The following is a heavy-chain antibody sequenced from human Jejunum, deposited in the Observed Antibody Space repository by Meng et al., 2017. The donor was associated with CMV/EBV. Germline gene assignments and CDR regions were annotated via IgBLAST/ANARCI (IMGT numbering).Heavy chain of an antibody. J-gene: IGHJ4*02. CDR2: VKSEIDGATT. D-gene: IGHD4/OR15-4a*01. Sequence: SCAASGFTFSNAWMNWVRQAPGKGLEWVGRVKSEIDGATTDYAAPVKGRFTISRDDSKNTVYMQLNSLKSEDTGVYYCTTGGAVGSWGQGTLVTVSS. CDR3: TTGGAVGS. CDR1: GFTFSNAW. V-gene: IGHV3-15*01.